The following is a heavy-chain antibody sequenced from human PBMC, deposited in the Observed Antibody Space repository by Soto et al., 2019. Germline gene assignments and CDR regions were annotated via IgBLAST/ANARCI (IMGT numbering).Heavy chain of an antibody. V-gene: IGHV1-2*02. J-gene: IGHJ6*02. CDR3: ARRMIWFGTEYRGYGMDV. D-gene: IGHD3-10*01. Sequence: ASVKVSCKASGYTFTGYYMHWVRQAPGQGLEWMGWINPNSGGTNYAQKFQGRVTMTRDTSISTAYMELSRLRSDDTAVYYCARRMIWFGTEYRGYGMDVWGQGTTVTVSS. CDR1: GYTFTGYY. CDR2: INPNSGGT.